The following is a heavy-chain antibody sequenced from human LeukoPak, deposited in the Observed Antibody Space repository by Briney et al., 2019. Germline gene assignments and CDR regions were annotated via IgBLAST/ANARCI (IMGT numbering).Heavy chain of an antibody. Sequence: PSETLSLTCTVSGGSTSSYYWSWIRQPPGKGLEWIGYIYYSGSTNYNPSLKSRVTISVDTSKNQFSLKLSSVTAADTAVYYCARGAARYYYYYMDVWGKGTTVTVSS. CDR3: ARGAARYYYYYMDV. J-gene: IGHJ6*03. V-gene: IGHV4-59*01. CDR1: GGSTSSYY. CDR2: IYYSGST.